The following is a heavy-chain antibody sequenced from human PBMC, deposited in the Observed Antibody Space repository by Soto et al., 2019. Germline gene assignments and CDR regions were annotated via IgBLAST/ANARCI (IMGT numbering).Heavy chain of an antibody. CDR3: ANLAKNYYHYMDV. CDR2: ISTSGSST. J-gene: IGHJ6*03. Sequence: GVSLRLSCAASGFSFSDYYMSWIRQAPGKGLEWVSLISTSGSSTDYADSVQGRFTISRDNAKNSLSLQMNSLRAEDTAVYYCANLAKNYYHYMDVWGKGTTVTVSS. V-gene: IGHV3-11*01. CDR1: GFSFSDYY. D-gene: IGHD1-26*01.